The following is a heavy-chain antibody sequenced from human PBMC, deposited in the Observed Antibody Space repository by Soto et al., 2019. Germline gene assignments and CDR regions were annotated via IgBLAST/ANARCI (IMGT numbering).Heavy chain of an antibody. Sequence: PSETLSLTCAVYGASFGGFYWSWIRQTPGKGLEWIGEINPSGGTNYHSSLKSRVTISIDTSKNHFSLKLSSLTAADTAVYYCARHYYDSSGYYRSPLGLWGQGTPVTVSS. J-gene: IGHJ4*02. CDR2: INPSGGT. CDR3: ARHYYDSSGYYRSPLGL. CDR1: GASFGGFY. V-gene: IGHV4-34*01. D-gene: IGHD3-22*01.